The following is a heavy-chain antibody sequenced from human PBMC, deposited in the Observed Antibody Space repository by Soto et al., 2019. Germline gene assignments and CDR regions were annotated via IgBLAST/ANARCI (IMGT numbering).Heavy chain of an antibody. J-gene: IGHJ6*02. Sequence: SETLSLTCAVYGGSFSGYYWSWIRQPPGKGLEWIGEINHSGSTNYNPSLKSRVTISVDTSKNQFSLKLSSVTAADTAVYYCASNAYSSGWYGMDVWGQGTTVTVSS. CDR3: ASNAYSSGWYGMDV. D-gene: IGHD6-19*01. CDR2: INHSGST. CDR1: GGSFSGYY. V-gene: IGHV4-34*01.